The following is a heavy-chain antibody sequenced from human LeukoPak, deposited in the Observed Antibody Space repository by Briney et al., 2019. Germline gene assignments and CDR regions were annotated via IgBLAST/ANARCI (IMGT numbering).Heavy chain of an antibody. V-gene: IGHV4-39*01. Sequence: SQTLSLTCTVSGGSISSGSYYWGWIRQPPGKGLEWIGSIYYSGSTYYNPSLKSRVTISVDTSKNQFSLKLSSVTAADTAVYYCARGYYYGSGSQTIDYWGQGTLVTVSS. CDR1: GGSISSGSYY. CDR3: ARGYYYGSGSQTIDY. D-gene: IGHD3-10*01. J-gene: IGHJ4*02. CDR2: IYYSGST.